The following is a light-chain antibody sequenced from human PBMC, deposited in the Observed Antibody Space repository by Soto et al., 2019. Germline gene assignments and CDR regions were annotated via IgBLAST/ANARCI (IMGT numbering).Light chain of an antibody. Sequence: EIVMTQSPATLSVSPGERATLSCGASQNIDNKLVWYQQKPGQVPRLLIYDASTRATGIPARFSGSGSGTEFTLTISSLQSEDFAFYYCQQFHYWWTFGQGTKV. V-gene: IGKV3-15*01. J-gene: IGKJ1*01. CDR3: QQFHYWWT. CDR2: DAS. CDR1: QNIDNK.